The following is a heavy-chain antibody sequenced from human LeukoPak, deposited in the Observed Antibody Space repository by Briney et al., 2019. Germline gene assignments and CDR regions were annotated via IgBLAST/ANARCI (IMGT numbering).Heavy chain of an antibody. CDR3: AKVRGYSGYVHLYYYYYGMDV. J-gene: IGHJ6*02. V-gene: IGHV3-48*03. Sequence: GGSLRLSCAASGFAFRTYEMNWVRQAPGRGLEWVSYISSSGSTIYYADSVKGRFTISRDNAKKSLYLQMNSLRAEDTAVYYCAKVRGYSGYVHLYYYYYGMDVWGQGTTVTVSS. D-gene: IGHD5-12*01. CDR2: ISSSGSTI. CDR1: GFAFRTYE.